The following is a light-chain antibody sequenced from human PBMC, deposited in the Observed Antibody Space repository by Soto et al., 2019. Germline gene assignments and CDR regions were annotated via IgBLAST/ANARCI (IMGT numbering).Light chain of an antibody. CDR1: SSNIGSNI. CDR2: SNN. Sequence: QSVLTQPPSASGTPGQTVTISCSGSSSNIGSNIVNWYQQLPGTAPKLLIYSNNQRPSGVPYRFSGSKSGTSASLAISGLQSDDEADYYCAAWDDSLNGWVFGGGTKLTVL. CDR3: AAWDDSLNGWV. V-gene: IGLV1-44*01. J-gene: IGLJ3*02.